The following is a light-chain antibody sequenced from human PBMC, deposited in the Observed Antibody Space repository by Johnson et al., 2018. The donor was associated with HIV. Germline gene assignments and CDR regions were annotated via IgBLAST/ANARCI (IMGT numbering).Light chain of an antibody. CDR2: DNN. J-gene: IGLJ1*01. CDR1: SSNIGNNY. CDR3: GTWDSSLSVF. V-gene: IGLV1-51*01. Sequence: QSVLTQPPSVSAAPGQKVTISCSGSSSNIGNNYVSWYQQLPGTAPKLLIYDNNKRPSGIPDRFSGSKSGTSATLGITGLQTGDEADFYCGTWDSSLSVFFGTGTKVPVL.